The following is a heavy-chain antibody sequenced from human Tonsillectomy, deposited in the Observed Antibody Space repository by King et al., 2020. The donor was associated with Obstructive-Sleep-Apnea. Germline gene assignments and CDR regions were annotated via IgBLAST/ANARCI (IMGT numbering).Heavy chain of an antibody. CDR1: RFTFSNHG. CDR2: IRYDGNYI. D-gene: IGHD3-10*01. V-gene: IGHV3-30*02. J-gene: IGHJ6*02. CDR3: VRVRLSALRSPGGDMDV. Sequence: VQLVGSGGGVVQPGGSLRLSCTASRFTFSNHGMYWVRQPPGKGLQWVAFIRYDGNYIYYADSVRGRFTISRDNSKSTVSLQMDSLRTEDTAMYYCVRVRLSALRSPGGDMDVWGRGTTVTVSS.